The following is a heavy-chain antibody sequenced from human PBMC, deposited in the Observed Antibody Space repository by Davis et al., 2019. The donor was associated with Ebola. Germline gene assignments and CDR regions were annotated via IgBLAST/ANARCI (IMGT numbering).Heavy chain of an antibody. CDR1: GFTFSNYG. Sequence: PGGSLRLSCAASGFTFSNYGMHWVRQTPGKGLEWVAFIPHDGSNKYYGDFVKGRFTISRDNSKNTLDLQMNSLQTDDTALYYCARGLGDYSSSLFYYFDYWGQGTMVTVSS. CDR3: ARGLGDYSSSLFYYFDY. CDR2: IPHDGSNK. D-gene: IGHD6-6*01. J-gene: IGHJ4*02. V-gene: IGHV3-30*02.